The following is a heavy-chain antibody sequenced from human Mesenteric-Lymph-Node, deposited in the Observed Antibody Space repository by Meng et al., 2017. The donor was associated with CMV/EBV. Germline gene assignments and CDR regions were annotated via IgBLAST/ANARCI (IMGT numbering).Heavy chain of an antibody. CDR1: GFSVSSNY. Sequence: GGSLRLSCAASGFSVSSNYMSWVRQAPGKGLEWVSIIYTSGNTYDADSVKGRFTISRDNSKNTIYLQMNSLRAEDTAVYYCARTINGTIYPDYWGQGTLVTVSS. V-gene: IGHV3-66*02. J-gene: IGHJ4*02. CDR3: ARTINGTIYPDY. D-gene: IGHD3-9*01. CDR2: IYTSGNT.